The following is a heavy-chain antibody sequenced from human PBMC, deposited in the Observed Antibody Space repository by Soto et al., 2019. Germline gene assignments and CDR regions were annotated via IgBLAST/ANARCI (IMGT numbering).Heavy chain of an antibody. D-gene: IGHD6-13*01. J-gene: IGHJ4*02. CDR1: GFTFSSYG. Sequence: QVQLVESGGGVVQPGRSLRLSCAASGFTFSSYGMHWVRHAPGKGLEWVAVISYDGGNKYYADSVKGRFTISRDNSKNTLYLQMNSLRAEDTGVYYCAKGDRIAAAGHFDYWGEGTLVTVSS. CDR3: AKGDRIAAAGHFDY. CDR2: ISYDGGNK. V-gene: IGHV3-30*18.